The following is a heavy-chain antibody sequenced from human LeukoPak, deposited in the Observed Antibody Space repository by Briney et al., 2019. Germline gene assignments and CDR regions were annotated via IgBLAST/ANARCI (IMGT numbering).Heavy chain of an antibody. D-gene: IGHD3-9*01. CDR2: ISGSGDNT. CDR3: AKGSGYDTGFDY. J-gene: IGHJ4*02. V-gene: IGHV3-23*01. Sequence: GGSLRLSCATSGFTFSTYVMSWVRQAPGKGLEWVSGISGSGDNTYYADSVKGRFTISRDNSKNTLYLQMNSLRAEDTAVYYCAKGSGYDTGFDYWGQGTLVTVSS. CDR1: GFTFSTYV.